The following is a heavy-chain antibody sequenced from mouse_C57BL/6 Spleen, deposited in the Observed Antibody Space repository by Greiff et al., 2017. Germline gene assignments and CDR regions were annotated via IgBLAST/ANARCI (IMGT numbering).Heavy chain of an antibody. CDR2: IDPEDGDT. D-gene: IGHD1-1*01. Sequence: ESGAELVKPVASVKLSCTASGFNINDYYLHWVKQRTEQGLEWIGRIDPEDGDTKYAPKFQGMSTITADTSANTAYLQLSSLTSVDTAVYYCASSPLYGYFDYWSQGTTLPVSS. CDR1: GFNINDYY. CDR3: ASSPLYGYFDY. J-gene: IGHJ2*01. V-gene: IGHV14-2*01.